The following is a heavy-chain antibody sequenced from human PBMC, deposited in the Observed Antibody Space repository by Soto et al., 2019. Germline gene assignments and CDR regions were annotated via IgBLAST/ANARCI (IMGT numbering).Heavy chain of an antibody. CDR1: GYTLTTYS. CDR2: INAGNGNT. J-gene: IGHJ4*02. Sequence: ASVTVSCKASGYTLTTYSMHWVRQAPGQRPEWMGWINAGNGNTKYSQKFQGRVTITWDTPASTVYMELRGLRSEDTALYYCARVYDSHGSFFFFNYWGQGTLVTVSS. D-gene: IGHD3-22*01. V-gene: IGHV1-3*01. CDR3: ARVYDSHGSFFFFNY.